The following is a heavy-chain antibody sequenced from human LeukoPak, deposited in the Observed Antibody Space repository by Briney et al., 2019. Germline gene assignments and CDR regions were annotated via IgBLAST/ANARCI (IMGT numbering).Heavy chain of an antibody. Sequence: PSATLSLTCTVSGGSISSSSYYWGWIRQPPGKGLEWIGSIYYSGSTYYNPSLKSRVTISVDTSKNQFSLKLSSVTAADAAVYYCARDPKMIDAFDIWGQGTMVTVSS. CDR3: ARDPKMIDAFDI. CDR1: GGSISSSSYY. J-gene: IGHJ3*02. CDR2: IYYSGST. D-gene: IGHD3-22*01. V-gene: IGHV4-39*07.